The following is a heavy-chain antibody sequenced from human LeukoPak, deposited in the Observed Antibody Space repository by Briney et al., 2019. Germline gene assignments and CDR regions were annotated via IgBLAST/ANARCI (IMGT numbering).Heavy chain of an antibody. CDR1: GGSFSGYY. Sequence: SSETLSLTCAVYGGSFSGYYWSWIRQPPGKGLEWIREINHSGSTNYNPSLKSRVTISVDTSKNQFSLKLSSVTAADTAVYYCARATYYYDSSGYYDRTTFDYWGQGTLVTVSS. D-gene: IGHD3-22*01. CDR2: INHSGST. V-gene: IGHV4-34*01. CDR3: ARATYYYDSSGYYDRTTFDY. J-gene: IGHJ4*02.